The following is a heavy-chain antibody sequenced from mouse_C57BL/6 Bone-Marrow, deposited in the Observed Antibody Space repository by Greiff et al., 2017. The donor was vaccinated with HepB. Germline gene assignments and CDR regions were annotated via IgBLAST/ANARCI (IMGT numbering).Heavy chain of an antibody. CDR1: GFNIQDYY. Sequence: EVQLQQSGAELVRPGASVKLSCTASGFNIQDYYMHWVKQRPEQGLEWIGRIDPEDGDTEYAPKFQGKATITADTSSNTAYLQRSSLTSEDTAVYYCTTNDGPYYYAMDYWGQGTSVTVSS. V-gene: IGHV14-1*01. CDR3: TTNDGPYYYAMDY. D-gene: IGHD2-3*01. CDR2: IDPEDGDT. J-gene: IGHJ4*01.